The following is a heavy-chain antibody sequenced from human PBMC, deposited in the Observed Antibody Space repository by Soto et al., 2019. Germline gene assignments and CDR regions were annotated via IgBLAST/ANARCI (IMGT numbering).Heavy chain of an antibody. Sequence: SQTLSLTCVISGDSLSSNNVAWDWIRQSPSRGLEWLGRTYYRSKWYNNYAVSVKSRTTINADTSKNQFSLQLASVTPEDTAVYYCARGITSAIDIWGQGTMVTVSS. CDR3: ARGITSAIDI. CDR2: TYYRSKWYN. V-gene: IGHV6-1*01. J-gene: IGHJ3*02. CDR1: GDSLSSNNVA.